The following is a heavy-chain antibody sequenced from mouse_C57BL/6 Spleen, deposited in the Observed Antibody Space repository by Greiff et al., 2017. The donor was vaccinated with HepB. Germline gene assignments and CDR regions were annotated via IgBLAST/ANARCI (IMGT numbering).Heavy chain of an antibody. CDR1: GYTFTSYW. CDR2: IYPSDSET. J-gene: IGHJ1*03. D-gene: IGHD1-1*01. V-gene: IGHV1-61*01. CDR3: AREAYGSSYWYFEV. Sequence: VQLQQSGAELVRPGSSVKLSCKASGYTFTSYWMDWVKQRPGQGLEWIGNIYPSDSETHYNQKFKDKATLTVDKSSSTAYMQLSSLTSEDSAVYYCAREAYGSSYWYFEVWGTGTTVTVSS.